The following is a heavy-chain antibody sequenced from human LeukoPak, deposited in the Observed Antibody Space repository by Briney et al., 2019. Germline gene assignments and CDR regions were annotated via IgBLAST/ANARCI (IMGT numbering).Heavy chain of an antibody. CDR1: GFTFSSYG. J-gene: IGHJ6*03. Sequence: GGSLRLSCAASGFTFSSYGMHWVRQAPGKGLEWVAVIWYDGRNKYYEDSVKGRFTISRDTSKTPLYLQMNSLRAEDTAVYYCAKAYYYYYMDVWGKGTTVTVSS. CDR3: AKAYYYYYMDV. CDR2: IWYDGRNK. V-gene: IGHV3-33*06.